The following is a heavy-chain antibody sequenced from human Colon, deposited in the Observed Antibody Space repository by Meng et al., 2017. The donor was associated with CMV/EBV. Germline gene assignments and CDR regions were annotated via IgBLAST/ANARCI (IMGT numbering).Heavy chain of an antibody. CDR3: ARSGSCSSGSCQRGAFDI. CDR1: GDSVSSNSAA. Sequence: SETLSLTCAISGDSVSSNSAAWNWIRQSPSRGLEWLGRTYYRSKWYNDYAVSVKSRITINPDTSKNQFSLQLNSVTPEDTAVYYCARSGSCSSGSCQRGAFDIWGQGTMVTVSS. D-gene: IGHD2-15*01. J-gene: IGHJ3*02. V-gene: IGHV6-1*01. CDR2: TYYRSKWYN.